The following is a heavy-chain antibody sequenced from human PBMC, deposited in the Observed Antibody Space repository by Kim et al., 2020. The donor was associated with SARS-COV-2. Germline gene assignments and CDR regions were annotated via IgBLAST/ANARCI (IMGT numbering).Heavy chain of an antibody. CDR3: ARLPMVRGVSYYYYGMDV. D-gene: IGHD3-10*01. J-gene: IGHJ6*02. Sequence: LSLTCAASGFTFGDYAMHWVRQAPGKGLEWVSGISWNSGSIGYADSVKGRFTISRDNAKNSLYLQMNSLRAEDTALYYCARLPMVRGVSYYYYGMDVWGQGTTVTVSS. CDR1: GFTFGDYA. CDR2: ISWNSGSI. V-gene: IGHV3-9*01.